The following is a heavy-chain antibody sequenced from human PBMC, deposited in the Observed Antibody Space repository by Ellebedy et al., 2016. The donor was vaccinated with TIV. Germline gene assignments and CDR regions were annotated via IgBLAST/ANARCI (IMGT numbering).Heavy chain of an antibody. CDR3: ARGSHSYCAYFDL. CDR2: ISYSGST. Sequence: PSETLSLTCTVSGGPMSSHYWSWSRQPPGKVLEWIGFISYSGSTDYNPSLKRLVTISLAMSKNQFSLKLTSVTAADTAVYYCARGSHSYCAYFDLWGRGTLVTVSS. CDR1: GGPMSSHY. J-gene: IGHJ2*01. V-gene: IGHV4-59*11. D-gene: IGHD2-21*01.